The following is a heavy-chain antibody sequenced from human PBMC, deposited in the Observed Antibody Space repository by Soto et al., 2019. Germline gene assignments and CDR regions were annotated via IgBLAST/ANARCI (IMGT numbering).Heavy chain of an antibody. CDR2: IYYSGST. CDR1: GGSISSSSYY. J-gene: IGHJ4*02. D-gene: IGHD3-10*01. Sequence: SSETLSLTCTVSGGSISSSSYYWGWIRQPPGKGLEWIGSIYYSGSTYYNPSLKSRVTISVDTSKNQFSLKLSSVTAADTAVYYCARLYYYGSGSWSYYFDYWGQGTLVTVSS. V-gene: IGHV4-39*01. CDR3: ARLYYYGSGSWSYYFDY.